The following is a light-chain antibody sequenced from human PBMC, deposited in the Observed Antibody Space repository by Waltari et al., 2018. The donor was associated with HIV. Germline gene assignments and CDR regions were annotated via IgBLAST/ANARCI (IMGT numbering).Light chain of an antibody. CDR3: QQYNNWPPYT. CDR1: QSVSSS. V-gene: IGKV3D-15*01. CDR2: GAN. J-gene: IGKJ2*01. Sequence: EIVLTQSPDTLSLFPGERATLSSRDSQSVSSSFLAWYQQKPGQAPRLLIFGANTRATGIADRFSGSGSGTEFSLTISSLQSEDFAVYYCQQYNNWPPYTFGQGTRLEIK.